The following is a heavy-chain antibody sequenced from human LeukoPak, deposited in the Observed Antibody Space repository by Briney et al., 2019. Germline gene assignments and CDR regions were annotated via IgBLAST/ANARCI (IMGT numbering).Heavy chain of an antibody. CDR2: INPNSGGT. V-gene: IGHV1-2*02. CDR3: ARHYYDSSGYYYYTFDY. J-gene: IGHJ4*02. D-gene: IGHD3-22*01. CDR1: GYTFTGYY. Sequence: GASVKVSCKASGYTFTGYYMHWVRQAPGQGLEWMGWINPNSGGTNYAQKFQGRVTMTRDTSISTAYMELSRLRSDDTAVYYCARHYYDSSGYYYYTFDYWGQGTLVTVSS.